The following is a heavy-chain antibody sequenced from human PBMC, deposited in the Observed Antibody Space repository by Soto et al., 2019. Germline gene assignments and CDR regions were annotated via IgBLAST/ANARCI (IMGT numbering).Heavy chain of an antibody. Sequence: SDTLSLTCSVSGGSISSSSYSWGWIRQPPGEGLEWIGTFYYSENTYYNPSLKSRVSISVDTSKNQFSLKVSSVTAADTAVYYCAKLAGYCRGDSCHGDYAMDVWGQGTTVT. CDR1: GGSISSSSYS. V-gene: IGHV4-39*01. CDR3: AKLAGYCRGDSCHGDYAMDV. D-gene: IGHD2-21*02. CDR2: FYYSENT. J-gene: IGHJ6*02.